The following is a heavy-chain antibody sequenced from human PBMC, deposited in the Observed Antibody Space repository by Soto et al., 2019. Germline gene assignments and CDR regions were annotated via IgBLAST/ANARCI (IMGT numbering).Heavy chain of an antibody. J-gene: IGHJ5*01. CDR1: GFSLSTSGVG. Sequence: SGPTLVNPTQTLTLTCTFSGFSLSTSGVGVGWIRQPPGKALEWLALIYWDDDKRYSPSLKSRLTITKDTSKNQVVLTMTNMDPVDTATYYCAHRRRPDLEWLFYSGSRGWFDSWGQGTLVTVSS. CDR3: AHRRRPDLEWLFYSGSRGWFDS. V-gene: IGHV2-5*02. D-gene: IGHD3-3*01. CDR2: IYWDDDK.